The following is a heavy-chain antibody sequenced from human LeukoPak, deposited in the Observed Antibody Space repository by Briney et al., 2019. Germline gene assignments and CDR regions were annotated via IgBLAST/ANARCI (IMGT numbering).Heavy chain of an antibody. CDR3: AKRGVVIRVILVGFHKAAYYFES. CDR1: GITLSNYG. Sequence: GGSLRLSCAVSGITLSNYGMSWVRQAPGKGLEWVAGVSDSGGSTNYADSVKGRFTISRDNPKNTLYLQMNSLRAEDTAVYFCAKRGVVIRVILVGFHKAAYYFESWGQGALVTVSS. V-gene: IGHV3-23*01. CDR2: VSDSGGST. J-gene: IGHJ4*02. D-gene: IGHD3/OR15-3a*01.